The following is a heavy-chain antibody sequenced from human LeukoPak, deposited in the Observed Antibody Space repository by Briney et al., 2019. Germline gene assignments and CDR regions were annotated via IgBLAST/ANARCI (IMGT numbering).Heavy chain of an antibody. Sequence: GGSLRLSCAASGFXFRNFVMHWVRQAPGKGLVWVSRIPTDETPTNYADSVQGRFTISRDNAKNTLYLQMNNLRAEDTAVYYCARDHYFKIDYWGQGTLVTVSS. J-gene: IGHJ4*02. CDR3: ARDHYFKIDY. CDR1: GFXFRNFV. V-gene: IGHV3-74*01. CDR2: IPTDETPT. D-gene: IGHD3-10*01.